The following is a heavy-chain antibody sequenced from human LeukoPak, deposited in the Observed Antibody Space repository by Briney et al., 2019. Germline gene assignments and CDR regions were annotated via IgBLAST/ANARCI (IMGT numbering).Heavy chain of an antibody. CDR3: ARVLAAGTGYFDY. D-gene: IGHD6-13*01. J-gene: IGHJ4*02. Sequence: PGGSLRLSCAASGFTFSNYWMHWVRQAPGRGLWWVPRINSDGSSTNYADSVKGRFTISRDNAKNTLYLQMNSLRAEDTAVYYCARVLAAGTGYFDYWGQGTLVTVSS. CDR2: INSDGSST. CDR1: GFTFSNYW. V-gene: IGHV3-74*01.